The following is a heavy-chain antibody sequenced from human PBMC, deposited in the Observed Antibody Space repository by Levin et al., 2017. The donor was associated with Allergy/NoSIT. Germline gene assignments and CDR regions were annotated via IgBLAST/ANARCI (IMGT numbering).Heavy chain of an antibody. Sequence: SETLSLTCTVSGGSISSYYWSWIRQPPGKGLEWIGYIYYSGSTNYNPSLKSRVTISVDTSKNQFSLKLSSVTAADTAVYYCARGGLWFGELLYYFDYWGQGTLVTVSS. J-gene: IGHJ4*02. CDR1: GGSISSYY. D-gene: IGHD3-10*01. CDR2: IYYSGST. V-gene: IGHV4-59*08. CDR3: ARGGLWFGELLYYFDY.